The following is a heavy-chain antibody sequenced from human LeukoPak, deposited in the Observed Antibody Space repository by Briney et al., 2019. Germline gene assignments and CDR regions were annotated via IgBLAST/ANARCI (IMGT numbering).Heavy chain of an antibody. J-gene: IGHJ6*03. CDR3: ARKPPAGSGGYYYYIDV. V-gene: IGHV5-51*01. Sequence: GESLKISCKGSGYSFTSYWIAWVRQMPGKGLEWMGIIYPGDSDTRYSPSFQGQVTISADKSISTSYLQWSSLKASDTAMYYCARKPPAGSGGYYYYIDVWGKGTTVTVSS. CDR2: IYPGDSDT. CDR1: GYSFTSYW. D-gene: IGHD3-10*01.